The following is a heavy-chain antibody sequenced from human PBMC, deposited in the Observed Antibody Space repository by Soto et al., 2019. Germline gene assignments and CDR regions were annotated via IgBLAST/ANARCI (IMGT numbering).Heavy chain of an antibody. CDR2: IMAIFEKR. J-gene: IGHJ4*02. Sequence: QVQLVQSEAEVKNPGSSLRLSCRTSGGTFNSYTINWLRRAPAQGLEWEGGIMAIFEKRNNAQKFLGRVKITADESTSTAYLELSGLTSESTAVYYCARERASGNHDLWGQGTQVTVSS. D-gene: IGHD1-1*01. V-gene: IGHV1-69*01. CDR1: GGTFNSYT. CDR3: ARERASGNHDL.